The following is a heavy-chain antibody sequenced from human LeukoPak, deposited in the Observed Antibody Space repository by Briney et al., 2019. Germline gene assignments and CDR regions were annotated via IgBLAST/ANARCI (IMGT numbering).Heavy chain of an antibody. D-gene: IGHD3-9*01. Sequence: GGSLRLSCAASGFTFSRYAMSWVRQSPGKGLEWVSAVSGVSNRTYYADSVKGRFTISRDNSKNTLYLQMNSLRAEDTAVYYCARSSDAIIYFQHWGQGTLVTVSS. CDR1: GFTFSRYA. V-gene: IGHV3-23*01. CDR3: ARSSDAIIYFQH. CDR2: VSGVSNRT. J-gene: IGHJ1*01.